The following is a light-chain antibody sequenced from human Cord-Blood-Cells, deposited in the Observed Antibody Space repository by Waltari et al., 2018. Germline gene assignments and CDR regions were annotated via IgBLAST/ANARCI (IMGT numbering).Light chain of an antibody. Sequence: QSALTQPASVSGSPGQSITISCTGTSSDVGSFNFVSGYQQHPGKAPKLIIYEGSKQPSGVANRFSGSKSGNTASLTISGLQAEDEADYYCCSYAGSSTYVFGTGTKVTVL. CDR2: EGS. J-gene: IGLJ1*01. CDR3: CSYAGSSTYV. V-gene: IGLV2-23*01. CDR1: SSDVGSFNF.